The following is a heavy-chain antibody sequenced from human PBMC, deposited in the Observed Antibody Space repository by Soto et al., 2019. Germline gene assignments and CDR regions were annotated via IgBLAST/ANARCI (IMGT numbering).Heavy chain of an antibody. J-gene: IGHJ6*02. CDR1: GGSFSGYY. V-gene: IGHV4-34*01. D-gene: IGHD6-19*01. CDR3: ARGDSSSPGGIAVAGTGYGMDV. CDR2: INHSGST. Sequence: SETLSLTCAVYGGSFSGYYWSWIRQPPGKGLEWIGEINHSGSTNYNPSLKSRVTISVDTSKNQFSLKLSSVTAADTAVYYCARGDSSSPGGIAVAGTGYGMDVWGQGTTVTVSS.